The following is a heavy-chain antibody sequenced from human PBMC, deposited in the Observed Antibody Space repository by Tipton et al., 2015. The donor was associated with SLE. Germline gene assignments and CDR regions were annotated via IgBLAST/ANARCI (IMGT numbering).Heavy chain of an antibody. V-gene: IGHV4-59*01. CDR2: IYYSGNT. D-gene: IGHD3-3*01. CDR3: ARDLSGAHYDL. CDR1: GGSISSYY. J-gene: IGHJ2*01. Sequence: GSLRLSCTVSGGSISSYYWSWIRLPPGKGLEWIGCIYYSGNTNYNPSLKSRVTISVDTSKNQFSLNLSSVTAADTAVYYCARDLSGAHYDLWGRGTLVTVSS.